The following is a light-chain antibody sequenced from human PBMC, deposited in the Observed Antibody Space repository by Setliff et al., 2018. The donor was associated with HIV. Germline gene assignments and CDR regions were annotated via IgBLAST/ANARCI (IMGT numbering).Light chain of an antibody. V-gene: IGLV2-23*01. Sequence: QSALAQPASVSGSPGQSITISCTGTSSDIGSYDYVSWYQQYLGKAPKLIIYESTKRPSGVSNRFSGSKYGNTASLTISVLQAEDEADYYCCSNTGSNTDVFGTGTKGTVL. CDR1: SSDIGSYDY. J-gene: IGLJ1*01. CDR2: EST. CDR3: CSNTGSNTDV.